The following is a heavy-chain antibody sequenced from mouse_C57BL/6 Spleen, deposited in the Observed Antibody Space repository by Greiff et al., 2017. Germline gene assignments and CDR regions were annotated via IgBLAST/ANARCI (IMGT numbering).Heavy chain of an antibody. V-gene: IGHV1-85*01. Sequence: QVQLQQSGPELVKPGASVKLSCKASGYTFTSYDINWVKQRPGQGLEWIGWIYPGDGSTKYNEKFKGKATLTVDTSSSTAYMELHSLTSADSAVYFCARSSCQYYFDYWGQGTTLTVSS. CDR1: GYTFTSYD. J-gene: IGHJ2*01. D-gene: IGHD6-1*01. CDR3: ARSSCQYYFDY. CDR2: IYPGDGST.